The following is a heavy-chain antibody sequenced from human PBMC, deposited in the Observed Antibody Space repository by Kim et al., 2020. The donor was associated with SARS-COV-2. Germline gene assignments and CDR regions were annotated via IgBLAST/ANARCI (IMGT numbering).Heavy chain of an antibody. J-gene: IGHJ4*02. D-gene: IGHD3-3*01. CDR3: AREGRAIRFLDY. CDR1: GFTVSSNY. CDR2: IYSGGST. V-gene: IGHV3-53*01. Sequence: GGSLRLSCAASGFTVSSNYMSWVRQAPGKGLEWVSVIYSGGSTYYADSVKGRFTISRDNSKNTLYLQMNSLRAEDTAVYYCAREGRAIRFLDYWGQGTLVTVSS.